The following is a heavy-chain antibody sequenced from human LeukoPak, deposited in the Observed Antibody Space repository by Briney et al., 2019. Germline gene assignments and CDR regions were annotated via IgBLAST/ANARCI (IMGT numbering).Heavy chain of an antibody. CDR1: DDSISRDF. J-gene: IGHJ4*02. Sequence: SETLSLTCTASDDSISRDFWTWIRQPPGKGLEWIGYIRYSGGTEYNPSLKSRVTISIQTSKNQFSLKLTSVTAADTAIYYCARLPDVSGWPFDYWGQGILVTVSS. V-gene: IGHV4-59*01. CDR3: ARLPDVSGWPFDY. D-gene: IGHD6-19*01. CDR2: IRYSGGT.